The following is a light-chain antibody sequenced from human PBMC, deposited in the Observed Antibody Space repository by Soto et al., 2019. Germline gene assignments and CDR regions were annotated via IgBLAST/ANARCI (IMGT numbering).Light chain of an antibody. Sequence: DIQMTQSPSTLSASVGARVPITCRASQSIGSSLAWYQQKPGKAPNLLIYDASTLESGVPSRFRGSGSETEFTLTISGLQPDDFATYYCQQFIDGWTFGQGTKVDIK. CDR2: DAS. CDR1: QSIGSS. J-gene: IGKJ1*01. CDR3: QQFIDGWT. V-gene: IGKV1-5*01.